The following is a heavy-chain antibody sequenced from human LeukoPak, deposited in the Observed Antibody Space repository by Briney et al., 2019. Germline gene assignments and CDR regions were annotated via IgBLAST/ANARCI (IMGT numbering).Heavy chain of an antibody. V-gene: IGHV1-2*02. Sequence: ASVKVSCKASGYTFTGYYMHWVRQAPGQGLEWMGWINPNSGGTNYAQKFQGRVTMTRDTSISTAYMELSRLRSDDTAAYYCARDRGQQLAPYYYYGMDVWGQGTTVTVSS. D-gene: IGHD6-13*01. J-gene: IGHJ6*02. CDR2: INPNSGGT. CDR3: ARDRGQQLAPYYYYGMDV. CDR1: GYTFTGYY.